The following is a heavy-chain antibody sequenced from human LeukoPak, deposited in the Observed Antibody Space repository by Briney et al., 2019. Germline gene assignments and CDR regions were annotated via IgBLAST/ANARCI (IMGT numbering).Heavy chain of an antibody. V-gene: IGHV3-53*01. J-gene: IGHJ6*03. Sequence: PGGSLRLTCAASGFTVSDSYMNWVRQAPGKGLEWVSAIYSDGTTYYADSVKGRFTISGDNSKNTLYLQMHSLRAEDTAIYYCAMNYYYYYYMDVWGKGTTVTISS. CDR3: AMNYYYYYYMDV. CDR1: GFTVSDSY. CDR2: IYSDGTT.